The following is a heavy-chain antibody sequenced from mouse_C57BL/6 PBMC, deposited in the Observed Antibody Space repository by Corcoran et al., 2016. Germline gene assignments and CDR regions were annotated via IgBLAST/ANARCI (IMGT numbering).Heavy chain of an antibody. J-gene: IGHJ2*01. V-gene: IGHV3-6*01. D-gene: IGHD1-1*01. CDR1: GNSITNGYY. CDR3: ARGGTTVLDY. CDR2: ISYDGSN. Sequence: DVQLQESAPGLVKPSQSLSLTYSVTGNSITNGYYWNWNRQLPGNKLEWMGYISYDGSNNYNPSLKNRISITRDTSKNQFFLKLNSVTTEDTATNYCARGGTTVLDYWGQGTTRTVSS.